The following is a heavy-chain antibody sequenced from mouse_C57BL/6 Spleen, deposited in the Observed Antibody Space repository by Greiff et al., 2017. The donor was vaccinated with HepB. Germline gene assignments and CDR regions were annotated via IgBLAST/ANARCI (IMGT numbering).Heavy chain of an antibody. Sequence: QVQLKQPGAELVRPGSSVKLSCKASGYTFTSYWMHWVKQRPIQGLEWIGNIDPSDSETHYNQKFKDKATLTVDKSSSTAYMQLSSLTSEDSAVYYCARDYDYDVGYFDDWGQGTTLTVSS. V-gene: IGHV1-52*01. D-gene: IGHD2-4*01. CDR1: GYTFTSYW. J-gene: IGHJ2*01. CDR2: IDPSDSET. CDR3: ARDYDYDVGYFDD.